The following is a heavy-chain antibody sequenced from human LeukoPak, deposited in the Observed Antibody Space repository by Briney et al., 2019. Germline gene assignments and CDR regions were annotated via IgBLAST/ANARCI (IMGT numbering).Heavy chain of an antibody. D-gene: IGHD3-3*01. CDR1: GGSISSHY. V-gene: IGHV4-59*11. CDR2: IYYSGST. CDR3: ARAYYDFWSGYFTHGWFDP. J-gene: IGHJ5*02. Sequence: SGTLSLTCTVSGGSISSHYWSWIRQPPGKGLEWIGYIYYSGSTNYNPSLKSRVTISVDTSKNQFSLKLSSVTAADTAVYYCARAYYDFWSGYFTHGWFDPWGQGTLVTVSS.